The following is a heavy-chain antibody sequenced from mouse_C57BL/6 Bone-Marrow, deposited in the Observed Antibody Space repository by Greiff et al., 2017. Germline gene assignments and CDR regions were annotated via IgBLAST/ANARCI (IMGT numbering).Heavy chain of an antibody. CDR1: GFNIKDYY. Sequence: EVQLVESGAELVKPGASVKLSCTASGFNIKDYYIHWVKQRTEQGLEWIGRIDPEDGETTYAPKFQDKATITADTSSNTAYLQLSSLTSEDTAVYYCTRSLIYYGTNYWGQGTTLTVSS. CDR3: TRSLIYYGTNY. D-gene: IGHD1-1*01. CDR2: IDPEDGET. V-gene: IGHV14-2*01. J-gene: IGHJ2*01.